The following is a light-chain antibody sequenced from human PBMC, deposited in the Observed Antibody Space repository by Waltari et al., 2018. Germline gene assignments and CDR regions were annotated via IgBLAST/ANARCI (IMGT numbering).Light chain of an antibody. Sequence: EIVLTQSPGPLSLSTGERATLSCRASQSVSSSYLAWDQQKPGQAPRLLIYGASSRATGIPDRFSGSGSGTDFTLTISRLEPEDFAVYYCQQYGSSPETFGPGTKVDIK. CDR1: QSVSSSY. CDR2: GAS. V-gene: IGKV3-20*01. CDR3: QQYGSSPET. J-gene: IGKJ3*01.